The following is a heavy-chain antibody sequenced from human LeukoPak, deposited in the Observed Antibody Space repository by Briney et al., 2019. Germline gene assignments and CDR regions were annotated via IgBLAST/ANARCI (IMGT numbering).Heavy chain of an antibody. CDR2: ISYDGSNK. CDR1: GFTFSSYA. CDR3: ARTYYDILTGYYMPLDV. J-gene: IGHJ6*02. V-gene: IGHV3-30-3*01. Sequence: GGSLRLSCAASGFTFSSYAMHWVRQAPGKGLEWVAVISYDGSNKYYADSVKGRFTISRDNSKNTLYLQMNSLRAEDTAVYYCARTYYDILTGYYMPLDVWGQGTTVTVSS. D-gene: IGHD3-9*01.